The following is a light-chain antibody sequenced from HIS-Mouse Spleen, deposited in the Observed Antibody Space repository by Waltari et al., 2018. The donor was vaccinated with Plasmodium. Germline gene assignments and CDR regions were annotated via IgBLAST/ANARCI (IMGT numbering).Light chain of an antibody. CDR3: QQYNNWLFT. Sequence: EIVMTQSPATLSVSPGERATLSCRASQRVSSNLAWYQQKPGQAPRLLIYGASTRATGIPARFRGIGSGTEFTLTISSLQSEDFAVYYCQQYNNWLFTFGPGTKVDIK. CDR1: QRVSSN. V-gene: IGKV3-15*01. CDR2: GAS. J-gene: IGKJ3*01.